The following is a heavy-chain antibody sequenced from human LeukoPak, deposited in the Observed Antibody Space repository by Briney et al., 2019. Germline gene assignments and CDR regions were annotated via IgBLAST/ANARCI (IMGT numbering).Heavy chain of an antibody. CDR2: VNSDGRST. J-gene: IGHJ4*02. Sequence: GESLRLSCAASGFNFSNYAMHWVRQAPGKGLVWVSRVNSDGRSTSYADSVKGRFTISRDNAKNTLYLQMHSLRAEDTALYYCARDNRGYDFDYWGQGTQVTVSS. D-gene: IGHD5-12*01. CDR3: ARDNRGYDFDY. CDR1: GFNFSNYA. V-gene: IGHV3-74*01.